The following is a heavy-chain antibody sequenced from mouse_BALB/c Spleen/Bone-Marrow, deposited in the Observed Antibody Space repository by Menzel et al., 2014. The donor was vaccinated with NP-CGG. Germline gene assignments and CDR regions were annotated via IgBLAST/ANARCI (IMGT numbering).Heavy chain of an antibody. J-gene: IGHJ4*01. CDR2: IRNKANGYTT. CDR3: ARYDGYSDNAIDY. Sequence: DVKLEESGGGLGQPGSSLRLSCATSGFTFTDYYMNWVRQPPGKALEWLGFIRNKANGYTTEFSASVKGRFTISRDNSQSILYLQMNTLRAEDSATYYCARYDGYSDNAIDYWGQGTSVTVSS. CDR1: GFTFTDYY. D-gene: IGHD2-3*01. V-gene: IGHV7-3*02.